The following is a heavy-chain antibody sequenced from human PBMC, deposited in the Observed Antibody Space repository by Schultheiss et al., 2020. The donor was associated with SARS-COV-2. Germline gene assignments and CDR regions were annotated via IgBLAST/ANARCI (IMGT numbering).Heavy chain of an antibody. D-gene: IGHD6-19*01. Sequence: SETLSLTCTVSGGPISSSSYYWGWIRQPPGKGLEWIGSIYYSGSTYYNPSLKSRVTISVDTSKNQFSLKLSSVTAADTAVYYCARVTVAGNLHYGMDVWGQGTTVTVAS. J-gene: IGHJ6*02. V-gene: IGHV4-39*01. CDR3: ARVTVAGNLHYGMDV. CDR2: IYYSGST. CDR1: GGPISSSSYY.